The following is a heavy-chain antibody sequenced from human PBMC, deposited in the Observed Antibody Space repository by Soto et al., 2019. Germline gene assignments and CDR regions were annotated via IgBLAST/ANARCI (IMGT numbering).Heavy chain of an antibody. V-gene: IGHV1-8*01. CDR2: MNPGSGDT. CDR3: ARGGRIVDTGIGYYYYHAMDV. J-gene: IGHJ6*02. Sequence: ASVKVSCKASGYSFTNNDVTWVRQATGQGLEWMGWMNPGSGDTGYAQKFQGRVTMTRDTSTGTAYIELGSLRSEDTAVYYCARGGRIVDTGIGYYYYHAMDVWGQGTTVTVSS. CDR1: GYSFTNND. D-gene: IGHD5-18*01.